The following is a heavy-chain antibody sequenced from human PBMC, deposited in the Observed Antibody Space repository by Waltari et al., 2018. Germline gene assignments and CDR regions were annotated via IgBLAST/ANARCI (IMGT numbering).Heavy chain of an antibody. Sequence: QVQLVQSGAEVKKPGSSVKVSCKASGGTFSSYAISWVRQAPGQGLEGMGGAVPSRGIANYDQKVQGTVTITADESTSTAYMELSSLRSEDTAVYYCARGSPGKVVVPAAMLLWGKGTTVTVSS. CDR3: ARGSPGKVVVPAAMLL. V-gene: IGHV1-69*04. D-gene: IGHD2-2*01. CDR1: GGTFSSYA. J-gene: IGHJ6*04. CDR2: AVPSRGIA.